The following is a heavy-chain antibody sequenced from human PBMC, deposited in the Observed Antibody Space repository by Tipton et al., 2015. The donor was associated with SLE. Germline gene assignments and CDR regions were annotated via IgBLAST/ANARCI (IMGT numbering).Heavy chain of an antibody. CDR1: GFTFSSYA. J-gene: IGHJ6*02. D-gene: IGHD7-27*01. Sequence: SLRLSCATSGFTFSSYAMSWVRQAPGKGLEWVGFIRRRIYGATTEFAASVKGRFTMSRDDSKSIAYLQMNSLKTEDTAVYYCTRDGDLRDYYYGMDVWGQGTTVTVSS. CDR3: TRDGDLRDYYYGMDV. V-gene: IGHV3-49*04. CDR2: IRRRIYGATT.